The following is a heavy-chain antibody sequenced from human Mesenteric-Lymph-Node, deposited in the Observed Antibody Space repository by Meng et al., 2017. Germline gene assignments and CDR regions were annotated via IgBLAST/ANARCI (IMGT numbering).Heavy chain of an antibody. V-gene: IGHV1-69*08. J-gene: IGHJ6*02. CDR1: GGSFSTYT. CDR2: IMPILNNT. Sequence: SVKVSCKASGGSFSTYTISWVREAPGQGLEWMGRIMPILNNTTYAQKFQGRVAITADKSTSTAYMELSSLRYDDTVVYFCARAVPGTLFGVWGQGTTVTVSS. D-gene: IGHD6-19*01. CDR3: ARAVPGTLFGV.